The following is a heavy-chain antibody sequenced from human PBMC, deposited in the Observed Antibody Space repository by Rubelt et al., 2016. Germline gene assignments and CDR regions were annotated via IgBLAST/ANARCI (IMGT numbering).Heavy chain of an antibody. Sequence: EVQLVESGGGLVQPGGSLRLSCAASGFTFSSYEMNWVRQAPGKGLEWGAYINSSGSTIYYADSVKGRFTSARDNAKNSLYLQMNSLRAEDTAVYYCARSDIVATITDYWGQGTLVTVSS. V-gene: IGHV3-48*03. J-gene: IGHJ4*02. CDR3: ARSDIVATITDY. D-gene: IGHD5-12*01. CDR1: GFTFSSYE. CDR2: INSSGSTI.